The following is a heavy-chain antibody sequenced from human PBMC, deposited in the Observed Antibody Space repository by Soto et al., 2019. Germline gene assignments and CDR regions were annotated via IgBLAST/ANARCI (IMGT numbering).Heavy chain of an antibody. D-gene: IGHD3-3*01. J-gene: IGHJ6*03. Sequence: SVKVSCKASGGTFSSYTISWVRQAPGQGLEWMGRIIPILGIANYAQKFQGRVTITADKSTSTAYMELSSLRSEDTAVYYCATPGYYDFCRDDKNYYYYMDVWGKGTTVTVS. V-gene: IGHV1-69*02. CDR1: GGTFSSYT. CDR3: ATPGYYDFCRDDKNYYYYMDV. CDR2: IIPILGIA.